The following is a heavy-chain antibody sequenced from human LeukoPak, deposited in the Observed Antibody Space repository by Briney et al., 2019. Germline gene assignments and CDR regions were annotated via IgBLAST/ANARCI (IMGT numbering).Heavy chain of an antibody. D-gene: IGHD6-6*01. Sequence: GGSLRLSCAASGFTVSSNYMSWVRQAPGKGLEWVSVIYSGGSTYYADSVKGRFTISRDNSKNTLYLQMNSLRAEDTAVYYCARWGYSSSSPAFDIWGQGTMVTVSS. CDR2: IYSGGST. CDR3: ARWGYSSSSPAFDI. CDR1: GFTVSSNY. V-gene: IGHV3-66*01. J-gene: IGHJ3*02.